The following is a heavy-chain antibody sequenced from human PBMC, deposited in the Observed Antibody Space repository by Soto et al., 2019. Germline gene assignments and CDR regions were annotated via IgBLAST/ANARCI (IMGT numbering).Heavy chain of an antibody. D-gene: IGHD6-13*01. CDR1: GCTFTSYG. CDR2: ISGYNGDT. CDR3: ARAPQTVAGAGIWY. J-gene: IGHJ4*02. Sequence: ASVKVSCKASGCTFTSYGISWVRQAPGQGLEWMGWISGYNGDTNYAQKYQGRVTMTTDTSTSTAYMELRSLRSDDTAVYYCARAPQTVAGAGIWYWGQGTLVTVSS. V-gene: IGHV1-18*01.